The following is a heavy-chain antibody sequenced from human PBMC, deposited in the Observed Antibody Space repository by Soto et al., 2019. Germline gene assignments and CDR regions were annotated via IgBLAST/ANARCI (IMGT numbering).Heavy chain of an antibody. CDR3: ARVELERDGDYHNWFDP. CDR2: MNPNSGNT. D-gene: IGHD4-17*01. V-gene: IGHV1-8*01. J-gene: IGHJ5*02. CDR1: GYTFTSYD. Sequence: VQLVQSGAEVKKPGASVKVSCKASGYTFTSYDSNWVRQATGQGLEWMGWMNPNSGNTGYAQKFQGRVTMTRNTSISTAYMELSSLRSEDTAVYYCARVELERDGDYHNWFDPWGQGTLVTVSS.